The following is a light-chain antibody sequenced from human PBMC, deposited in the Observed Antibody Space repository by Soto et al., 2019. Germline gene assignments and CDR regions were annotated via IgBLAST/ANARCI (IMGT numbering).Light chain of an antibody. J-gene: IGKJ1*01. CDR2: GAS. CDR1: QSVSNN. CDR3: QQYNNWPPWT. V-gene: IGKV3-15*01. Sequence: EIVMTQSPATLSVSPGERATLSCRASQSVSNNLAWYQQRPGQAPRLLIYGASTRATGIPARFSGSGSGTEFTLTTSSLQSEDVAVYYCQQYNNWPPWTFGQGTKVEVK.